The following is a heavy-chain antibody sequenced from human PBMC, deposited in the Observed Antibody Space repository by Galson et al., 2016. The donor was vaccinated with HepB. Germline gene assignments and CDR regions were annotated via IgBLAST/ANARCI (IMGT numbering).Heavy chain of an antibody. V-gene: IGHV3-53*01. Sequence: SLRLSCAASGFTVGNNYMKWVRQAPGKGLEWVSLIYSGGSTYYADSVKGRFTISRDTSKNTLYLQMNNLRAEDTAVYYCARWPDYWGQGTLVTVSS. J-gene: IGHJ4*02. CDR2: IYSGGST. CDR3: ARWPDY. CDR1: GFTVGNNY.